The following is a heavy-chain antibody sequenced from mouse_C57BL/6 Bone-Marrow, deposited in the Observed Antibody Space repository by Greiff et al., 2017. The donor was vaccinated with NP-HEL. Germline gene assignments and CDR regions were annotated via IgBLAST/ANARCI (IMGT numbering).Heavy chain of an antibody. J-gene: IGHJ1*03. V-gene: IGHV14-1*01. CDR3: TTYYGSSYVSPYWYFDV. Sequence: VQLQQSGAELVRPGASVKLSCTASGFNIKDYYMHWVKQRPEQGLEWIGRIDPEDGDTEYDPKFQGKATMTADTSSNTAYLQLSSLTSEDTAVYYCTTYYGSSYVSPYWYFDVWGTGTTVTVSS. D-gene: IGHD1-1*01. CDR2: IDPEDGDT. CDR1: GFNIKDYY.